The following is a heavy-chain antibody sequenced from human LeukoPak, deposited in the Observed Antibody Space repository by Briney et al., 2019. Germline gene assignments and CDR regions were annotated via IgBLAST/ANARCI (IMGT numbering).Heavy chain of an antibody. V-gene: IGHV3-7*04. J-gene: IGHJ4*02. CDR2: INQDGSEK. CDR1: GFIFSSYW. Sequence: AGGSLRLSCAASGFIFSSYWMSWVRQAPGKGLEWVANINQDGSEKYYVDSVKGRFTISRHNAKNSLYLQMNSLRVDDAAVYYCATDLDYWGQGTLVTVSS. CDR3: ATDLDY.